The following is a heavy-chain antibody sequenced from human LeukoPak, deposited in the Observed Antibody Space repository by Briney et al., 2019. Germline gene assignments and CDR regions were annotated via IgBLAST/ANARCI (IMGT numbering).Heavy chain of an antibody. Sequence: GGSLRLSCAVSEFTFRSYGMHWVRQAPGKGLEWVATIWYDGSSKYYADSVKGRFTISRDNSKNTLYLQMNSLRAEDTAVYYCAKDRVTGTYCGRGCYDFDYWGQGTLVTVSS. CDR3: AKDRVTGTYCGRGCYDFDY. J-gene: IGHJ4*02. D-gene: IGHD2-21*01. V-gene: IGHV3-33*06. CDR1: EFTFRSYG. CDR2: IWYDGSSK.